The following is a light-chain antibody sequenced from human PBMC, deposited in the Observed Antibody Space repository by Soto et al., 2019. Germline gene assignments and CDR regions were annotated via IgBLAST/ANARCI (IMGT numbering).Light chain of an antibody. CDR1: QGIAPY. CDR3: QKYNSAPLT. J-gene: IGKJ4*01. V-gene: IGKV1-27*01. CDR2: ATS. Sequence: DVQMTQSPSSLSAFVGDRVTITCRASQGIAPYLAWFQQKPGKVPTLLIYATSTLQSGVPSRFSGSGSGTDFTLTVTSLQPEDVGTYYCQKYNSAPLTFGGGTKVDIK.